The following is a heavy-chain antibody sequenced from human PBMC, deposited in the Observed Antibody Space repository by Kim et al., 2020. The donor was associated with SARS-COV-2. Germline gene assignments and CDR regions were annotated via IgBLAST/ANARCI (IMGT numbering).Heavy chain of an antibody. J-gene: IGHJ4*02. V-gene: IGHV3-7*01. CDR1: GFTFSNYW. CDR2: IKRDGSEK. Sequence: GGSLRLSCAASGFTFSNYWMSWVRQAPGKGLEWVANIKRDGSEKYYVDSVRGRFTISRDKAQNSLFLQMNSLRVEDTAVYYCTSWGAGNYWGPGTLVTVSS. CDR3: TSWGAGNY. D-gene: IGHD6-13*01.